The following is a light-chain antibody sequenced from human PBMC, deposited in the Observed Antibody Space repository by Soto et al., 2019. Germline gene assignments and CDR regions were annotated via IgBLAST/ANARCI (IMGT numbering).Light chain of an antibody. J-gene: IGKJ5*01. CDR3: QQRSNWPPRIT. Sequence: EIVLTQSPATLSLSPGERATLSCRASQSVSSYLAWYQQKPGQAPRLLIYDASNRATGIPARFSGSGSGTDFTHTISRLEPEDFAVYYCQQRSNWPPRITFGQGTRLEIK. V-gene: IGKV3-11*01. CDR1: QSVSSY. CDR2: DAS.